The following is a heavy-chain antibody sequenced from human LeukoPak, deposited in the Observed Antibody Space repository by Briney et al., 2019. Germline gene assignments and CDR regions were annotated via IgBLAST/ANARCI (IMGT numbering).Heavy chain of an antibody. CDR3: ARDYSSSWPRRYFDY. D-gene: IGHD6-13*01. J-gene: IGHJ4*02. CDR2: VHSSGGVI. CDR1: GYTFTSDY. Sequence: ASVKVSCKASGYTFTSDYMNWVRQAPGQGLEWMGIVHSSGGVIRYAQEFQGRVTMTRDTSTSTVYMELSSLRSEDTAVYYCARDYSSSWPRRYFDYWGQGTLVTVSS. V-gene: IGHV1-46*01.